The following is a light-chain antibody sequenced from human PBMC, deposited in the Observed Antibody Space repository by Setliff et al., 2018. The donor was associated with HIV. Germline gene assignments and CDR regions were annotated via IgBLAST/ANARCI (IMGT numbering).Light chain of an antibody. Sequence: QSALTQPASVSGTPGQSITISCIGTNSDVGGYNYVSWYQQHPGKAPKLLIYDVSDRPSGVSRRFSGSKSGNTASLTISGLQAEDEADYYCCSYASNRARVFGTGTKVTVL. CDR1: NSDVGGYNY. CDR3: CSYASNRARV. J-gene: IGLJ1*01. CDR2: DVS. V-gene: IGLV2-14*03.